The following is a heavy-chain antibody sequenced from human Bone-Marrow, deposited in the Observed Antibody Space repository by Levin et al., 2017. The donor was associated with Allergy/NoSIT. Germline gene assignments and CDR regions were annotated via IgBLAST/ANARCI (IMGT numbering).Heavy chain of an antibody. CDR1: GFSLNTRGMC. V-gene: IGHV2-70*01. Sequence: SGPTLVKPTQTLTLTCSFSGFSLNTRGMCVTWIRQSPGKALEWLALIDWDGDTYYTTSLKTRLTISKDSSKNQVVLTMTNVDPVYTATYYCARLDSAEKDFCHLWDYWGQGTLVTVSS. D-gene: IGHD3-3*01. J-gene: IGHJ4*02. CDR2: IDWDGDT. CDR3: ARLDSAEKDFCHLWDY.